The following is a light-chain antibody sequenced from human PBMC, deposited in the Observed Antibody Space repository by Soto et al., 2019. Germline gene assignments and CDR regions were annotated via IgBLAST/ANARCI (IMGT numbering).Light chain of an antibody. CDR1: SSDIGGYNY. Sequence: QSALTQPASVSGSPGKSIIISCTGTSSDIGGYNYVSWYQQHPGKAPKVLIYEVSNRPSGVSHRFSASKSGNTASLTISGLPAEDAADYICSSYRGIGTLVFGGGTQLTVL. J-gene: IGLJ7*01. CDR2: EVS. CDR3: SSYRGIGTLV. V-gene: IGLV2-14*01.